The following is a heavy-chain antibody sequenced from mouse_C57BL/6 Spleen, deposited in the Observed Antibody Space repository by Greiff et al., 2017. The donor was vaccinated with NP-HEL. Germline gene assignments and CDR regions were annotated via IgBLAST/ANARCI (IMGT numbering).Heavy chain of an antibody. CDR2: IEPANGNT. D-gene: IGHD2-1*01. Sequence: VQLQQPVAELVRPGASVKLSCTASGFNTKNTYMHWVKQRPEQGLEWIGRIEPANGNTKYAPKFQGKATITADTSSNTAYLQLSSLTSEDTAIYYCARDGNFVFYYAMDYWGQGTSVTVSS. CDR1: GFNTKNTY. V-gene: IGHV14-3*01. J-gene: IGHJ4*01. CDR3: ARDGNFVFYYAMDY.